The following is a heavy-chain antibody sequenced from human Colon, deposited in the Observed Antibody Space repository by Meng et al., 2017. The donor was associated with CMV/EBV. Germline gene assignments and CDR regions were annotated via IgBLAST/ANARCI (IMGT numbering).Heavy chain of an antibody. CDR3: AKDGISFDGSSHIYYFDH. CDR2: MTGSGSRT. CDR1: FNINTYA. V-gene: IGHV3-23*01. D-gene: IGHD3-22*01. J-gene: IGHJ4*02. Sequence: FNINTYARGWVRQAPGKGLEWVSRMTGSGSRTASADSVKGRFTISRDNSKNTLYLQMNSLIAEDTAVYYCAKDGISFDGSSHIYYFDHWGQGTLVTVSS.